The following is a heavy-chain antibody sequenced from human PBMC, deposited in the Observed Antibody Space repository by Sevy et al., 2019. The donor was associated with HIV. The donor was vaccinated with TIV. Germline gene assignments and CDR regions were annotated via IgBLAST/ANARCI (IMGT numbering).Heavy chain of an antibody. D-gene: IGHD2-15*01. CDR2: INTNTGNP. V-gene: IGHV7-4-1*02. J-gene: IGHJ4*02. CDR1: GYTFTSYA. Sequence: ASVKVSCKASGYTFTSYAMNWVRQAPGQGLEWMGWINTNTGNPTFAQGFTGRFVFSLDTSVSTAYLQISSLKAEDTGVYYCARVSRYQYCSGGSCYEFDYWGQGTLVTVSS. CDR3: ARVSRYQYCSGGSCYEFDY.